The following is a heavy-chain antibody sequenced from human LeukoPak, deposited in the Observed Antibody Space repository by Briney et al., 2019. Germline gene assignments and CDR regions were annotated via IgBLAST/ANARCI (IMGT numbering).Heavy chain of an antibody. CDR1: GGSFSSSSYY. J-gene: IGHJ4*02. V-gene: IGHV4-39*07. CDR2: IYYSGST. Sequence: SETLSLTCTVSGGSFSSSSYYWGWIRQPPGKGLEWIGSIYYSGSTYYNPSLKSRVTISVDTSKNQFSLKLSSVTAADTAVYYCARYPPYFDYWGQGTLVTVSS. CDR3: ARYPPYFDY.